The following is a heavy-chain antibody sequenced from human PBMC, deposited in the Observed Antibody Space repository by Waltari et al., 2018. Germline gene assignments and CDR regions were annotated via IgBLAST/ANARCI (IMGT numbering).Heavy chain of an antibody. J-gene: IGHJ4*02. CDR1: GGTFSSYA. V-gene: IGHV1-69*01. Sequence: QVQLVQSGAEVTKPGSSVKVSCKASGGTFSSYAIRWVRPAPGQGLEWRGGSSLSGVTANYAQKCKGRVTVTADESTSTAYMELSSLRSEETAVYYCQMRQYGSGSPGGDFDYWGQGTLVTVSS. CDR3: QMRQYGSGSPGGDFDY. D-gene: IGHD3-10*01. CDR2: SSLSGVTA.